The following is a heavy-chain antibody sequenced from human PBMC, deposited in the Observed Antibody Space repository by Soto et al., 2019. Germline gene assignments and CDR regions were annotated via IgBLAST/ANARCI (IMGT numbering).Heavy chain of an antibody. CDR1: GFTFGTYA. Sequence: QVQLVESGGGVVQPGRSLRLSCAASGFTFGTYAMHWVRQAPGKGLEWVAGIWYDGSVKNYADSVKGRFSISRDNSQNTVYLQMNTLGAEDTAVYFCAGADCGCQCPCDYWGQGTLVTVSS. CDR3: AGADCGCQCPCDY. D-gene: IGHD2-21*01. J-gene: IGHJ4*02. V-gene: IGHV3-33*01. CDR2: IWYDGSVK.